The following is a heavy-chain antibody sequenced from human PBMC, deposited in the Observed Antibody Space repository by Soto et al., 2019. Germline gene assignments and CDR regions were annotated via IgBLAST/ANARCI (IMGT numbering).Heavy chain of an antibody. CDR2: IYYSGST. J-gene: IGHJ6*03. V-gene: IGHV4-59*08. CDR3: ARNKQLVDYYYYYMDV. D-gene: IGHD6-13*01. Sequence: SETLSLTCTVSGGSISSYYWSWIRQPPGKGLEWIGYIYYSGSTNYNPSLKSRVTISVDTSKNQFSLKLSPVTAADTAVYYCARNKQLVDYYYYYMDVWGKGTTVT. CDR1: GGSISSYY.